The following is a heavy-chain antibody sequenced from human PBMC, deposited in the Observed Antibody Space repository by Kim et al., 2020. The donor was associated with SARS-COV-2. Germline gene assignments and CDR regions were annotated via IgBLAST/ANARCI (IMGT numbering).Heavy chain of an antibody. V-gene: IGHV3-13*04. CDR2: IGTAGDT. J-gene: IGHJ6*02. CDR3: ARGARDPNSSSGDPQEYYYGMDV. CDR1: GFTFSSYD. D-gene: IGHD6-6*01. Sequence: GGSLRLSCAASGFTFSSYDMHWVRQATGKGLEWVSAIGTAGDTYYPGSVKGRFTISRENAKNSLYLQMNSLRAGDTAVYYCARGARDPNSSSGDPQEYYYGMDVWGQGTTVTVSS.